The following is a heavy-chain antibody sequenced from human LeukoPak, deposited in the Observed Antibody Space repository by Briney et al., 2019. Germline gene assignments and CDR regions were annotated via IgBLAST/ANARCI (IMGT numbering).Heavy chain of an antibody. CDR3: AKDIQQVPATMPSYYYGMDV. D-gene: IGHD2-2*01. CDR1: GFTFDDYT. Sequence: GGSLRLCCAASGFTFDDYTMHWVRQAPGKGLVWVSLINWDGGSTSYADSVKGRFTISRDNSKNSLYLQMNSLRTEDTALYYCAKDIQQVPATMPSYYYGMDVWGQGTKVTVSS. V-gene: IGHV3-43*01. CDR2: INWDGGST. J-gene: IGHJ6*02.